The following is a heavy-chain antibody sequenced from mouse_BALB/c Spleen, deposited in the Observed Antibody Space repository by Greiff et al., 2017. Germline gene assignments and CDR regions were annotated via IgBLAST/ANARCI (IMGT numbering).Heavy chain of an antibody. Sequence: VQLQQSGAELVRPGASVKLSCKASGYTFTSYWINWVKQRPGQGLEWIGNIYPSDSYTNYNQKFKDKATLTVDKSSSTAYMQLSSPTSEDSAVYYCTRDDYDDFDYWGQGTTLTVSS. CDR2: IYPSDSYT. CDR1: GYTFTSYW. CDR3: TRDDYDDFDY. J-gene: IGHJ2*01. D-gene: IGHD2-4*01. V-gene: IGHV1-69*02.